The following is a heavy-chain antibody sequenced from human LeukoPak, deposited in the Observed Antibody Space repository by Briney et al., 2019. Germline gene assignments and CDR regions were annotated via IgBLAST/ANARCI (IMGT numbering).Heavy chain of an antibody. J-gene: IGHJ4*02. V-gene: IGHV1-18*01. CDR2: ISAYNGKT. CDR3: ARGRGDLDY. Sequence: ASVKVSCKASGYTFTNYDISWVRQAPGQGLEWMGWISAYNGKTNYEQKVQGRVTTTTDTSMNTAYMELRSLRSDDTAVYYCARGRGDLDYWGQGTLVTVSS. D-gene: IGHD2-21*02. CDR1: GYTFTNYD.